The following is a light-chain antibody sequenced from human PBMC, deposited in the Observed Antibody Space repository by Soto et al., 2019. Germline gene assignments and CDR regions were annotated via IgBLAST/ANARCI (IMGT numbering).Light chain of an antibody. V-gene: IGKV3-11*01. Sequence: EIVLTQSPATLSLSPGESATLSCRASQSVRSYLAWYQQKPGQAPRLLIYDASNRATGIPARFSGSGSGTDFTLTISSLEPEDFAFYYCQQRSNWPPVTFGQGTKLEIK. CDR2: DAS. CDR1: QSVRSY. CDR3: QQRSNWPPVT. J-gene: IGKJ2*01.